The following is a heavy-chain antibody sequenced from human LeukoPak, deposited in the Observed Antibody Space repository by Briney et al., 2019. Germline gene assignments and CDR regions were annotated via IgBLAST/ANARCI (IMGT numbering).Heavy chain of an antibody. V-gene: IGHV1-18*01. Sequence: ASVKVSCKASGYTFTSYGISWVRQAPGQGLEWMGWISAYNGSTNYAQKLQGRVTMTSDTSTSTAYMELRSLRSDDTAVYYCAREGSEDYYFDYWGQGTLVTVSS. J-gene: IGHJ4*02. CDR3: AREGSEDYYFDY. D-gene: IGHD2-15*01. CDR2: ISAYNGST. CDR1: GYTFTSYG.